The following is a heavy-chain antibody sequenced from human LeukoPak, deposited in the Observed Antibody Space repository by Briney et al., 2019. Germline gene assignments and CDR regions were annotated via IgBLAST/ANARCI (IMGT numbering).Heavy chain of an antibody. CDR2: ISTSGST. J-gene: IGHJ6*03. V-gene: IGHV4-4*07. CDR1: GGSISSYY. CDR3: AREKIGTGTILGKDYYYMDV. Sequence: SETLSLTCTVSGGSISSYYWSWIRQPAGKGLESIGHISTSGSTNYNPSLKSRVTISVDTSKNQFSLKLSSVTAADTAMYYCAREKIGTGTILGKDYYYMDVWGKGTTVTVSS. D-gene: IGHD1-1*01.